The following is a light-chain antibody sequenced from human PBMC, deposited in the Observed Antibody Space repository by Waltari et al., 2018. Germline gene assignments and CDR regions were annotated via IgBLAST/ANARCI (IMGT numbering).Light chain of an antibody. CDR2: DAS. CDR1: QSVGTH. V-gene: IGKV3-11*01. J-gene: IGKJ2*01. CDR3: QQRSSWTPHT. Sequence: EIVLTQSPATLSLSPGETATLPCRASQSVGTHLAWYQQKPGQAPRLLIYDASNRATGIPDRFRGSGSGTDCTLTISSLETADFAIYYCQQRSSWTPHTFGQGARLEIK.